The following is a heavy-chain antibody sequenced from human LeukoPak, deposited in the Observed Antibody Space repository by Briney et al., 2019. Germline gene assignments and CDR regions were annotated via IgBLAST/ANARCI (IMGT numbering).Heavy chain of an antibody. CDR3: ARHRGVVPFDY. D-gene: IGHD3-3*01. CDR2: ISSSSSYI. J-gene: IGHJ4*02. V-gene: IGHV3-21*01. Sequence: GGSLRLSCAASGFTFSTYSMNWVRQAPGKGLEWVSSISSSSSYIYYADSVKGRFTISRDNAKNSLYLQMNSLRAEDTAVYYCARHRGVVPFDYWGQGTLVTVSS. CDR1: GFTFSTYS.